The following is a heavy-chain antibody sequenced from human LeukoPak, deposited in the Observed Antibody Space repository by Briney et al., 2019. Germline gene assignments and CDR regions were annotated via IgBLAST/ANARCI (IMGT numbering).Heavy chain of an antibody. J-gene: IGHJ4*02. Sequence: ASVKVSCKASGYTFTSCDINWVRQATGQGFEWLGWLNPNSGYTGSAQRFQGRLTMTRDTSMSTVYMELSSLTSEDTAVYYCASSAATLRFLEWLLPFDYWGQGTLVTVSS. CDR3: ASSAATLRFLEWLLPFDY. CDR2: LNPNSGYT. D-gene: IGHD3-3*01. V-gene: IGHV1-8*01. CDR1: GYTFTSCD.